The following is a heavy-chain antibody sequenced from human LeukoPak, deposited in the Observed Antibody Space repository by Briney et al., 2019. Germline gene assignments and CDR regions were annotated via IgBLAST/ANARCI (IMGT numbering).Heavy chain of an antibody. V-gene: IGHV1-69*16. D-gene: IGHD3-22*01. CDR3: ARVHQIVTYYYDSSGYYWFDP. Sequence: SVKVSCKASGGTFNSYTISWVRQAPGQGREGMGGIIPILGIANYAQKFQGRVTITTDESTSTAYMELSSLRSEDTAVYYCARVHQIVTYYYDSSGYYWFDPWGQGTLVTVSS. CDR2: IIPILGIA. J-gene: IGHJ5*02. CDR1: GGTFNSYT.